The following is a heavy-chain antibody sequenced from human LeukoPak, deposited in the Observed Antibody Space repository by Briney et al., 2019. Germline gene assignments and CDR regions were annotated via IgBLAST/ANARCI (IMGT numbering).Heavy chain of an antibody. V-gene: IGHV1-3*01. CDR1: GYTFTTYA. Sequence: ASVKVSCKASGYTFTTYAMHWVRQAPGQRLEWVGWINVDNGDRQYSQKLQDRVSLTSDTAASTAYMELSSLRSEDTGVYYCARNIMGTTIFDYWGQGTLVTVSS. CDR3: ARNIMGTTIFDY. D-gene: IGHD1-26*01. J-gene: IGHJ4*02. CDR2: INVDNGDR.